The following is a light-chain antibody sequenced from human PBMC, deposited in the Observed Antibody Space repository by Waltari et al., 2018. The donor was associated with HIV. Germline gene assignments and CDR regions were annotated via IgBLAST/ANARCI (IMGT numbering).Light chain of an antibody. CDR3: GTWDSSLNSWE. CDR1: SSNIGNQY. V-gene: IGLV1-51*01. Sequence: QSVLTQPPSVSAAPGQKVTISCSGSSSNIGNQYVSWYQQLPGTAPKLLIYDTKKRPPGMADRFSGSKSGTSATLGITGLQTGDEADYYCGTWDSSLNSWEFGGGTKVTVL. J-gene: IGLJ3*02. CDR2: DTK.